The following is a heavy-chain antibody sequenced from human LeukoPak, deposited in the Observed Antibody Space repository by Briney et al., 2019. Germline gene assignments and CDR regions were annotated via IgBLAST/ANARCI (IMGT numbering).Heavy chain of an antibody. CDR2: IYYSGST. CDR3: RGSIVGARDAFDI. Sequence: SETLSLTCTVSGGSISSYYWSWIRQPPGKGLEWIGYIYYSGSTNYNPSLKSRVTISVDTSKNQFSLKLSSVTAADTAVYYCRGSIVGARDAFDIWGQGTMVTVSS. CDR1: GGSISSYY. J-gene: IGHJ3*02. D-gene: IGHD1-26*01. V-gene: IGHV4-59*08.